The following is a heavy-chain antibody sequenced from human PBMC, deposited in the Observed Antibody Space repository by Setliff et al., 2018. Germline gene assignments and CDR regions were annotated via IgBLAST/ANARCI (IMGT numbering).Heavy chain of an antibody. CDR1: RFTFSNYA. Sequence: GGSLRLSCAASRFTFSNYATSWVRQAPGKGLEWVSAISASGRTTYSADSVKGRFTISRDNAKNSLYLQITSLRAEDTAIYYCARTTGYRLEGDFDYWGQGTLVTVSS. CDR3: ARTTGYRLEGDFDY. V-gene: IGHV3-23*01. D-gene: IGHD1-1*01. J-gene: IGHJ4*02. CDR2: ISASGRTT.